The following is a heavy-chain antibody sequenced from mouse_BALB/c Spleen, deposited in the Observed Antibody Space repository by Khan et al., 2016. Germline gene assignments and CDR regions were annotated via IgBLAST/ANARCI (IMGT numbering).Heavy chain of an antibody. CDR2: IDPPNDNT. V-gene: IGHV14-3*02. CDR1: GFSIQDTY. Sequence: RLQQSGAELVKPGASVKLSCTASGFSIQDTYIHWVRQRPEQGLDWIGRIDPPNDNTKYDPKFQGKATITADTSSNTAYLQLSSLTYEDTAVYYCARMYYGDYWGQGTTLTVSS. CDR3: ARMYYGDY. J-gene: IGHJ2*01. D-gene: IGHD1-1*01.